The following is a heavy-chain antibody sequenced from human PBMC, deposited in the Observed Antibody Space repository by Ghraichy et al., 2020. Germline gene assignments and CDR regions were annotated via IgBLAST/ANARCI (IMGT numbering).Heavy chain of an antibody. D-gene: IGHD4-23*01. CDR3: AKGRGGGGTSGYFDY. Sequence: GGSLRLSCAASGFTFSTSWMSWVRQAPGKGLVWVSRINPDESEATYADSVKGRFTISRDNSKNTLSLQMNSLTAEDTAVYYCAKGRGGGGTSGYFDYWGQGTLVTVSS. CDR2: INPDESEA. V-gene: IGHV3-74*01. J-gene: IGHJ4*02. CDR1: GFTFSTSW.